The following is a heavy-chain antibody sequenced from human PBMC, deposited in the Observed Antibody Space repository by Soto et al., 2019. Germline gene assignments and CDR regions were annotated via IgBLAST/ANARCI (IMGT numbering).Heavy chain of an antibody. CDR2: INHSGST. V-gene: IGHV4-34*01. D-gene: IGHD3-9*01. CDR1: GGSFSGYY. J-gene: IGHJ4*02. Sequence: SETLSLTCAVYGGSFSGYYWSWIRQPPGKGLEWIGEINHSGSTNYNPSLKSRVTISVDTSKNQFSLKLSSVTAADTAVYYCARGLASTIYDILTGYYTDFFDYWGRGTLVTVSS. CDR3: ARGLASTIYDILTGYYTDFFDY.